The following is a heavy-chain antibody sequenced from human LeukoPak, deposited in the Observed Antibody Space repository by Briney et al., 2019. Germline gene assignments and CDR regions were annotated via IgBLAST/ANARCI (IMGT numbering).Heavy chain of an antibody. V-gene: IGHV4-61*02. J-gene: IGHJ2*01. Sequence: SQTLSLTCTVSGGSIGSGSYYWSWIRQPAGKGLEWIGRIYTSGSTNYNPSLKSRVTISVETSKNQFSLKLSSVTAADTAVYYCARATYYYDSSGYWYFDLWGRGTLVTVSS. CDR3: ARATYYYDSSGYWYFDL. D-gene: IGHD3-22*01. CDR2: IYTSGST. CDR1: GGSIGSGSYY.